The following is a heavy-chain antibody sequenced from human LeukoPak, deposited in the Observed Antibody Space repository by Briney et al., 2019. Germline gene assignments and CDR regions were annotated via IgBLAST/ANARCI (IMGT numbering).Heavy chain of an antibody. D-gene: IGHD6-13*01. CDR1: GGTFSSYA. J-gene: IGHJ4*02. CDR3: AREDMDSSSWYPFDY. CDR2: IIPILGIA. Sequence: ASVKVSCKASGGTFSSYAISWVRQAPGQGLEWMGRIIPILGIANYAQEFQGRVTITADKSTSTAYMELSSLRSEDTAVYYCAREDMDSSSWYPFDYWGQGTLVTVSS. V-gene: IGHV1-69*04.